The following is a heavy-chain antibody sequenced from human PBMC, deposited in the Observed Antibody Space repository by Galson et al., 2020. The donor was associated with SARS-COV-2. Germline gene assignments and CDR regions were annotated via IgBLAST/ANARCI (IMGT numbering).Heavy chain of an antibody. CDR2: IDPEDGEK. CDR1: GYTLTELS. Sequence: ASVTVSCQVSGYTLTELSLHSVRQAPGKELEWMGGIDPEDGEKIYAQKFQGRVTMTEDTSTDTAYMELSRLRSEDTAVYYCATGPAVAGFVWFDPWGQGTLVTVSS. CDR3: ATGPAVAGFVWFDP. V-gene: IGHV1-24*01. J-gene: IGHJ5*02. D-gene: IGHD6-19*01.